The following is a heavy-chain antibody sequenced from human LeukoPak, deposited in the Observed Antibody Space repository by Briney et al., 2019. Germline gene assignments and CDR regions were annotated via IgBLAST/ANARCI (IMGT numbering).Heavy chain of an antibody. CDR1: GYTFTSYA. CDR2: INAGNGNT. Sequence: ASVKVSCKASGYTFTSYAMHWVRQAPGQRLERMGWINAGNGNTKYSQKFQGRVTITRDTSASTAYMELSSLRSEDTAVYYCARDPCSSTSCYGNWFDPWGQGTLVTVSS. D-gene: IGHD2-2*01. V-gene: IGHV1-3*01. CDR3: ARDPCSSTSCYGNWFDP. J-gene: IGHJ5*02.